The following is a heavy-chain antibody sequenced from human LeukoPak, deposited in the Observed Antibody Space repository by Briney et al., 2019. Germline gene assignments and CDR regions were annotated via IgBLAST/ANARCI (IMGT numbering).Heavy chain of an antibody. J-gene: IGHJ4*02. CDR1: GYIFANYW. CDR2: IYPDDSDT. D-gene: IGHD6-6*01. CDR3: ARRSTIATRLFDY. Sequence: GESLKISCKGSGYIFANYWIAWVRQMPGKGLEWMGIIYPDDSDTRYSPSFQGQVTISADKSIATAYLQWSSLKASDTAIYYCARRSTIATRLFDYWGQGTLVTVSS. V-gene: IGHV5-51*01.